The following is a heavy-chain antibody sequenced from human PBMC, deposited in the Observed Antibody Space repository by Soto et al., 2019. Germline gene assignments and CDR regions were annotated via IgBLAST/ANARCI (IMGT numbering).Heavy chain of an antibody. V-gene: IGHV3-23*01. J-gene: IGHJ5*02. Sequence: EVPLLESGGGLVQPGGSLRLSCAASGFTFSSYAMSWVRQAPGKGLEWVSAISGSGGSTYYADSVKGRFTISRDNSKTKLDLQMNSLRAEDTAGYYCAKVIAAAGTGYWFDPWGQGTLVTVSS. CDR1: GFTFSSYA. CDR2: ISGSGGST. D-gene: IGHD6-13*01. CDR3: AKVIAAAGTGYWFDP.